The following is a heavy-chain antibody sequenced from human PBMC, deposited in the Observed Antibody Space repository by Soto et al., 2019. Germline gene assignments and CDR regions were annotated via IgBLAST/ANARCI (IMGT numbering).Heavy chain of an antibody. V-gene: IGHV1-18*01. CDR2: ISAHNGNT. CDR3: ARGRYGDY. D-gene: IGHD1-1*01. CDR1: GYDFTTYG. Sequence: QVHLVQSGAEVKKPGASVKVSCKGSGYDFTTYGITWVRQAPGQGLEWMAWISAHNGNTDYAQKLQGRVTVTRDTPTSAAYMELRSLSSDATAMYYCARGRYGDYWGQGALVTVSS. J-gene: IGHJ4*02.